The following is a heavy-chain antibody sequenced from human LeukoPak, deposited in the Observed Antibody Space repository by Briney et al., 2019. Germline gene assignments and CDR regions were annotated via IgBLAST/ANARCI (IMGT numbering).Heavy chain of an antibody. V-gene: IGHV3-30*18. Sequence: PGGSLRLSCAASGFTFSSYDIHWVRQAPGKGLEWVAVISYDGSKTYYADSVKGRFTISRDNSKNTLYLQMNSLRAEDTAVYYRAKGLRSYYFYYGMDVWGQGTTVTVSS. CDR1: GFTFSSYD. D-gene: IGHD5-12*01. CDR2: ISYDGSKT. CDR3: AKGLRSYYFYYGMDV. J-gene: IGHJ6*02.